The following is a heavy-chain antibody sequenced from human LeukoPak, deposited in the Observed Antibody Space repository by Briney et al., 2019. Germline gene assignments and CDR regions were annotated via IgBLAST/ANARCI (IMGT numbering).Heavy chain of an antibody. J-gene: IGHJ4*02. CDR1: GYTFTSYY. CDR3: ARVRKAAAARSGFDY. Sequence: GASVKVSCKASGYTFTSYYMYWVRQAPGQGLEWMGIINSSGGNTSYAQNFQGRVTMTRDTSARLVYMELRSLRSEDTAVYYCARVRKAAAARSGFDYWGQGTLVTVSS. CDR2: INSSGGNT. V-gene: IGHV1-46*01. D-gene: IGHD6-13*01.